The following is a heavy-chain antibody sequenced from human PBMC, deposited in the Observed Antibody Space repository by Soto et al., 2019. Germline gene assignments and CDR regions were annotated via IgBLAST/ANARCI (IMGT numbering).Heavy chain of an antibody. CDR2: IDWDDDK. Sequence: AGPTLVNPIETLTLTCTFSGFSLSTSGMCVSWIRQSPGKALEWLALIDWDDDKYYSTSLKTRLTISKDTSKNQVVITMTNMDPVDTATYYCARMLTAVAGRNYFDFWGQGALVTASP. D-gene: IGHD6-19*01. V-gene: IGHV2-70*01. CDR3: ARMLTAVAGRNYFDF. J-gene: IGHJ4*02. CDR1: GFSLSTSGMC.